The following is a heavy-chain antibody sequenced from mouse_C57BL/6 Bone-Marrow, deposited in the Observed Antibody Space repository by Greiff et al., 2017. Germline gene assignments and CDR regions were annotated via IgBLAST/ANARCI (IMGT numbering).Heavy chain of an antibody. CDR1: GYTFTSYG. Sequence: QVQLKQSGAELARPGASVKLSCKASGYTFTSYGISWVKQRTGQGLEWIGEIYPRSGNTYYTEKFKGKATLTADQSSSTAYMELRSLPSEDSAVYFCVDYGGFAYWGQGTLVTVSA. J-gene: IGHJ3*01. D-gene: IGHD2-4*01. CDR2: IYPRSGNT. CDR3: VDYGGFAY. V-gene: IGHV1-81*01.